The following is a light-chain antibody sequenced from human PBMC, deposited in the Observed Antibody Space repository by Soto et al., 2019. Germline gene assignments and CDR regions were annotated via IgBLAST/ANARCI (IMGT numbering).Light chain of an antibody. CDR1: QSISSY. J-gene: IGKJ1*01. CDR3: LQYSYPWT. CDR2: AAS. V-gene: IGKV3-11*01. Sequence: EIVLTQSPATLSLSPCERATLSFRASQSISSYLAWYQQRPGQAPRLIIYAASNRATGVSARFSGSGSGTEFTLTISSLESEDSAVYYCLQYSYPWTFGQGTKVDI.